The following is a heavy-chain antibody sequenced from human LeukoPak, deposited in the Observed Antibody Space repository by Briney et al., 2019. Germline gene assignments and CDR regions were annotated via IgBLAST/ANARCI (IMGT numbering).Heavy chain of an antibody. Sequence: GGSLRLSCAASGFTFSSYAMHWVRQAPGKGLEWVAVISYDGSNKYYADSVKGRFTISRDNSKNTLYLQMNSLRAEDTAVYYCARDRAYYDSSGYGNWGQGTLVTDPS. D-gene: IGHD3-22*01. J-gene: IGHJ4*02. CDR1: GFTFSSYA. CDR3: ARDRAYYDSSGYGN. CDR2: ISYDGSNK. V-gene: IGHV3-30*01.